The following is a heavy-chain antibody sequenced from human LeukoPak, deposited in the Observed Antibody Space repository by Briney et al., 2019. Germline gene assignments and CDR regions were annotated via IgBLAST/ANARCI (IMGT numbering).Heavy chain of an antibody. D-gene: IGHD2-15*01. CDR3: ARDGRYCSGGSCYPSDGMDV. CDR1: GFTFSSYG. J-gene: IGHJ6*02. V-gene: IGHV3-33*01. Sequence: PGGSLRLSCAASGFTFSSYGMHWVRQAPGKGLEWVAVIWYDGSNKYYADSVKGRFTISRDNSKNTLYLQMNSLRAEDTAVYYCARDGRYCSGGSCYPSDGMDVWGQGTTVTVSS. CDR2: IWYDGSNK.